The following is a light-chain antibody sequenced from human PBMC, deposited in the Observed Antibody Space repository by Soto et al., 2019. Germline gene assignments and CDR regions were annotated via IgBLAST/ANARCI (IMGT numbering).Light chain of an antibody. CDR1: QDISNY. Sequence: DIQMTQSPSTLSASVGDRVTITCQASQDISNYLNWYQQKPGKAPKLLIYDASNLETGVPSRFSGSGSGTDFTLTISSLQLEDFATYYCQQTNTIRWTFGQGTKVDIK. CDR2: DAS. V-gene: IGKV1-33*01. CDR3: QQTNTIRWT. J-gene: IGKJ1*01.